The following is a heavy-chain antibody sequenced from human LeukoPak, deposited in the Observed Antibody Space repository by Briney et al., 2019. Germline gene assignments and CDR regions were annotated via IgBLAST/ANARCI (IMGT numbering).Heavy chain of an antibody. J-gene: IGHJ6*02. CDR3: ARDNGVRAAMASYYYYYGMDV. D-gene: IGHD2-2*01. Sequence: ASVKVSCKASGYTFTNYGISWVRQAPGQGLEWMGWISAYNGNTNYAQKLQGRVTMTTDTSTSTAYMELRSLRSDDTAVYYCARDNGVRAAMASYYYYYGMDVWGQGTTVTVSS. CDR2: ISAYNGNT. CDR1: GYTFTNYG. V-gene: IGHV1-18*01.